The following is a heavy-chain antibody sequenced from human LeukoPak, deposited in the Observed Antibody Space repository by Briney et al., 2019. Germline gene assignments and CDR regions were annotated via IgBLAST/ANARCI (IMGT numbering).Heavy chain of an antibody. J-gene: IGHJ4*02. CDR1: GGSISSGSYY. CDR2: IYTSGST. V-gene: IGHV4-61*02. Sequence: NPSETLSLTCTVSGGSISSGSYYWRWIRQPAGKGLEWIGRIYTSGSTNYNPSLKSRVTISVDTSKNQFSLKLSSVTAADTAVYYCASGTRRGKLDYWGQGTLVTVSS. D-gene: IGHD1-14*01. CDR3: ASGTRRGKLDY.